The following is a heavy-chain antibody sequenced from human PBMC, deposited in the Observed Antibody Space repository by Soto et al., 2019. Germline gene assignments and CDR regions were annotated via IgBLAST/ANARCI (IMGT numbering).Heavy chain of an antibody. J-gene: IGHJ6*02. V-gene: IGHV1-69*01. CDR1: GGTFSSYA. CDR3: ASGRAKGSSSGYYYYGMDV. Sequence: QVQLVRSGAEVKKPGSSVKVSCKASGGTFSSYAISWVRQAPGQGLEWMGGIIPIFGTANYAQKFQGRVTITADESTSTAYMELSRLRSEDTAVYYCASGRAKGSSSGYYYYGMDVWGQGTTVTVSS. D-gene: IGHD6-6*01. CDR2: IIPIFGTA.